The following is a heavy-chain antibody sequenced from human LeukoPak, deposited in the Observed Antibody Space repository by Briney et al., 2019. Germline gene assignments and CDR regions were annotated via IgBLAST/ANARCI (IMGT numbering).Heavy chain of an antibody. CDR1: GYTFTGYY. V-gene: IGHV1-2*02. CDR3: ARGRSMVRGVTLVYYFDY. CDR2: INPNSGGT. J-gene: IGHJ4*02. Sequence: ASVKVSCKASGYTFTGYYMHWVRQAPGQGLEWMGWINPNSGGTNYAQKFQGRVTMTRDTSISTAYMGLSRLRSDDTAVYYCARGRSMVRGVTLVYYFDYWGQGTLVTVSS. D-gene: IGHD3-10*01.